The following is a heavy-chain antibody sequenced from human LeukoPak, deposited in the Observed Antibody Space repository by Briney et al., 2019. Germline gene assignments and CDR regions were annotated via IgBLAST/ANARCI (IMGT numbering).Heavy chain of an antibody. Sequence: SETLSLTCTVSGDSISRGRYYWSWIRQPPGKGLEWIGYIYYSGSTNYNPSLKSRVTISVDTSKNQFSLKLSSVTAADTAVYYCARVMWNPTRAFDIGGQGTMVTVSS. CDR1: GDSISRGRYY. V-gene: IGHV4-61*01. CDR3: ARVMWNPTRAFDI. D-gene: IGHD1-1*01. J-gene: IGHJ3*02. CDR2: IYYSGST.